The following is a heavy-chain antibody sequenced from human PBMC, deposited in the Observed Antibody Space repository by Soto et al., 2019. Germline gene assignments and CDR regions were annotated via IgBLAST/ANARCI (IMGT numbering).Heavy chain of an antibody. CDR2: ISGSGGST. V-gene: IGHV3-23*01. CDR1: GFTFSNYA. D-gene: IGHD6-13*01. CDR3: AKDQGSSWYEIDY. J-gene: IGHJ4*02. Sequence: GGALRLSCAASGFTFSNYAVTWVRPAPGKGLEWGSTISGSGGSTYYADSVKGRFTISRDNSKNTLYLQMNSLRAEDTAVYYCAKDQGSSWYEIDYWGQGTLVTVSS.